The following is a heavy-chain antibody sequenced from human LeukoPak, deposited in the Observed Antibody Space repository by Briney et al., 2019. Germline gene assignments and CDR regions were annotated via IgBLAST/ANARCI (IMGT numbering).Heavy chain of an antibody. D-gene: IGHD3-22*01. CDR2: INPNSGGT. V-gene: IGHV1-2*02. J-gene: IGHJ4*02. Sequence: ASVKVSCKASGYTFTGYYMHWVRQAPGQGLEWMGWINPNSGGTNYAQKFQGRVTMTRDTSISTAYMELSRLRSDDTAVYYCARRNLPYNYESRGYNYFDYWGQGTLVTVSS. CDR1: GYTFTGYY. CDR3: ARRNLPYNYESRGYNYFDY.